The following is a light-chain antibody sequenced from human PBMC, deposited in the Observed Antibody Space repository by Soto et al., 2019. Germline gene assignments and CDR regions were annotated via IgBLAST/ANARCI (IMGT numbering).Light chain of an antibody. CDR2: GAS. CDR3: QQFNSWPRI. CDR1: QSVSGN. Sequence: IVMTQSPATVSASPGERVTLSCRASQSVSGNVAWYHQKPGQPPRLLVYGASTTATDIPARFFGSGSETDFTLTITRLQSEDFGTYYCQQFNSWPRIFGQGTKVDIK. V-gene: IGKV3-15*01. J-gene: IGKJ1*01.